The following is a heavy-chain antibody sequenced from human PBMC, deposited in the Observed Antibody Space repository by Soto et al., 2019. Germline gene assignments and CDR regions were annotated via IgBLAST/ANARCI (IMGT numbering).Heavy chain of an antibody. CDR1: GLIVSDVC. CDR3: TTSNLGVDF. Sequence: XECLRLSCAASGLIVSDVCMTWVRQAPGKGLEWVGRIKTKPDDGTIDYAAPVRGRFTISRDDSKNTLYLQMTSLTPDDTGVYYCTTSNLGVDFWGPGTLVTVSS. J-gene: IGHJ4*02. CDR2: IKTKPDDGTI. V-gene: IGHV3-15*01. D-gene: IGHD1-1*01.